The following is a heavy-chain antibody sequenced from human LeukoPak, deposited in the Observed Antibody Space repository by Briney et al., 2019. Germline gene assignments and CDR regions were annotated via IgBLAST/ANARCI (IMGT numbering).Heavy chain of an antibody. CDR1: GGSISSYY. CDR3: ARGAMVRKLPKTYGMDV. V-gene: IGHV4-59*01. CDR2: IYYSGST. Sequence: SETLSLTCTVSGGSISSYYWSWIRQPPGKGLEWIGYIYYSGSTNYNPSLKSRVTISVDTSKNQFSLKLSSVTAADTAVYYCARGAMVRKLPKTYGMDVWGQGTTVTVSS. J-gene: IGHJ6*02. D-gene: IGHD3-10*01.